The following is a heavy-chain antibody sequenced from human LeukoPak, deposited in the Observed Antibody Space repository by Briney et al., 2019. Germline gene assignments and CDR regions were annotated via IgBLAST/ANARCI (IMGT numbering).Heavy chain of an antibody. Sequence: ASVKVSCKASGYTFTGYYMHWVRQAPAQGLEWMGWINPNSGGTNYAQKFQGWVTMTRDTSISTAYMELSRLRSDDTAVYYCAIAAAGTENDAFDIWGQGTMVTVSS. CDR3: AIAAAGTENDAFDI. V-gene: IGHV1-2*04. CDR1: GYTFTGYY. D-gene: IGHD6-13*01. J-gene: IGHJ3*02. CDR2: INPNSGGT.